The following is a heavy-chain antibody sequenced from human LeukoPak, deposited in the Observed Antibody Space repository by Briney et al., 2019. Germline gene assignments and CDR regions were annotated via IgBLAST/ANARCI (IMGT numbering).Heavy chain of an antibody. CDR3: ARGPYCGGDCHAPPGWYFDL. CDR1: GGTFSSYA. D-gene: IGHD2-21*02. J-gene: IGHJ2*01. Sequence: ASVKVSCKASGGTFSSYAISWVRQAPGQGLEWMGRIIPILGIANYAQKFQGSVTITADKSTSTAYMELSSLRSEDTAVYYCARGPYCGGDCHAPPGWYFDLWGRGTLVTVSS. V-gene: IGHV1-69*04. CDR2: IIPILGIA.